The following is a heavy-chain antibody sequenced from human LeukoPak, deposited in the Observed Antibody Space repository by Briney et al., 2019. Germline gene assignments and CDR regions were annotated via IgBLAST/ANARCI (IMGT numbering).Heavy chain of an antibody. Sequence: GGSLRLSCTTSGFTFSDYAVSWVRQAPGKGLEWIGFTRNKANGGKTEYAASVKGRFTISRDDSKTIAHLQMSSLKTEDTAVYSSGWASCAFDIWGQGTMVTVSS. D-gene: IGHD3-22*01. CDR2: TRNKANGGKT. J-gene: IGHJ3*02. CDR3: GWASCAFDI. CDR1: GFTFSDYA. V-gene: IGHV3-49*04.